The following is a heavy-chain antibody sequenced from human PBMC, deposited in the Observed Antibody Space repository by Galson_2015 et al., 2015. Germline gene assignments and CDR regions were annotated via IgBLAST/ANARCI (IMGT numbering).Heavy chain of an antibody. Sequence: SLRLSCAASGFTFSSYSMNWVRQAPGKGLEWVSSISSSSSYIYYADSVKGRFTISRDNAKNSLYLQMNSLRAEDTAVYYCARVGLWGCSSTSCYIGYWGQGTLVTVSS. CDR3: ARVGLWGCSSTSCYIGY. CDR1: GFTFSSYS. D-gene: IGHD2-2*02. J-gene: IGHJ4*02. V-gene: IGHV3-21*01. CDR2: ISSSSSYI.